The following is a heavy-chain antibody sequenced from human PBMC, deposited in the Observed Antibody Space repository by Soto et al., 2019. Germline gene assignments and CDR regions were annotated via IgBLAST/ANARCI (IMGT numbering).Heavy chain of an antibody. D-gene: IGHD3-3*01. J-gene: IGHJ5*02. Sequence: PSETLSLTCAVSGGSISSGGYSWSWIRQPPGKGLEWIGYTYHSGSTYYNPSLKSRVTISVDRSKNQFSLKLSSVTAADTAVYYCARDSQRFLDPGRWGCFGPWGQGTLVTVSS. CDR1: GGSISSGGYS. CDR2: TYHSGST. CDR3: ARDSQRFLDPGRWGCFGP. V-gene: IGHV4-30-2*01.